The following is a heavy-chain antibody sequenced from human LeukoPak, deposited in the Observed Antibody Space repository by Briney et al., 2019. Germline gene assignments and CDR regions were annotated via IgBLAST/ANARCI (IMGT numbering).Heavy chain of an antibody. CDR3: ATPQGGGISQNWFDP. D-gene: IGHD1-1*01. Sequence: ASVKVSCKVSRYTLTELSMHWVRQAPGKGLEWMGGFDPEDGETIYAQKFQGRVTMTEDTSTDTAYMELSSLRSEDTAVYYCATPQGGGISQNWFDPWGQGTLVTVSS. V-gene: IGHV1-24*01. J-gene: IGHJ5*02. CDR1: RYTLTELS. CDR2: FDPEDGET.